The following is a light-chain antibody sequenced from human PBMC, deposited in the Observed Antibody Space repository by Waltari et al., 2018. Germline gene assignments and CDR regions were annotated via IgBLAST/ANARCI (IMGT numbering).Light chain of an antibody. J-gene: IGKJ2*03. CDR3: QQYNTWPRS. CDR1: QIVSTN. CDR2: AAS. Sequence: EIVMTQSPATLSVSPGESAALSCRASQIVSTNLAWYQQKPGQAPSLLIYAASTRASGIPARFRGSGSGTVFTLTISSLQSEDFAVYYCQQYNTWPRSFGQGTRLDLK. V-gene: IGKV3-15*01.